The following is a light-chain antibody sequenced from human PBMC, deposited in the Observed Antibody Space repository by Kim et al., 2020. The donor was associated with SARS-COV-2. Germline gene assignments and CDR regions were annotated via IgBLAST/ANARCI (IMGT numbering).Light chain of an antibody. CDR3: QQYNLYPLT. CDR1: QTITRW. J-gene: IGKJ4*01. V-gene: IGKV1-5*01. CDR2: GAS. Sequence: DIQMTQSPSTLSASVGDRVTITCRASQTITRWLARYRQKLGKAPELLIYGASTLRSGVPSRFSGSGSGTEFTLTINGLQPDDFATYYCQQYNLYPLTFGGGTKVDIK.